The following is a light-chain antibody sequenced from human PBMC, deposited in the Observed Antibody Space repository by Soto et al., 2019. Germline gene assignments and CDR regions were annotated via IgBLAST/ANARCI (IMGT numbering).Light chain of an antibody. CDR1: QSISNW. Sequence: DIQMTQSPSTLSASVGDRVTMTCRARQSISNWLAWYQQISGKAPRLLIYKAFDLESGVPSRFSGSGSGTEFTLTISRLQPDDFATYYCQQYHTYPYTFGQGTKLDIK. CDR3: QQYHTYPYT. CDR2: KAF. J-gene: IGKJ2*01. V-gene: IGKV1-5*03.